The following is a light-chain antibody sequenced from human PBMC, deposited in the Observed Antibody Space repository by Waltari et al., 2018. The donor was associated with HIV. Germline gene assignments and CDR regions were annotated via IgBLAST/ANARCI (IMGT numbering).Light chain of an antibody. J-gene: IGLJ3*02. CDR3: QVWDSRGV. Sequence: SYVLTQPPSVSVAPGQTARLSCGGNNIESQDGHWYQQKPGQAPVLVVYDDSDRPSGIPERFAGSNSGNTATLTISRVEAGDEADYYCQVWDSRGVFGGGTKLTVL. V-gene: IGLV3-21*02. CDR2: DDS. CDR1: NIESQD.